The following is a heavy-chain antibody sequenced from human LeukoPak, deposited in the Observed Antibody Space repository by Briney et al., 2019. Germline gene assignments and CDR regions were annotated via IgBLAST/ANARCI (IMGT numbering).Heavy chain of an antibody. D-gene: IGHD3-16*01. Sequence: SETLSLTCTVSGGSISGFHWSWIRQPPGKGLEYIGDVFYSGGTNYNSSLKSRLTIPVDTSRNQFSLKLTSVTAADTAVYYCARLYAGAYTRLDPWGQGTLVAVPS. CDR1: GGSISGFH. J-gene: IGHJ5*02. CDR3: ARLYAGAYTRLDP. V-gene: IGHV4-59*08. CDR2: VFYSGGT.